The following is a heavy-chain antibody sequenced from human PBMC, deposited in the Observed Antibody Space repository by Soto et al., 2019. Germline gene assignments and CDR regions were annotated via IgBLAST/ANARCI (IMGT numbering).Heavy chain of an antibody. D-gene: IGHD3-22*01. Sequence: SVKVSCKASGGTFSSYAISWVRQAPGQGLEWMGGIIPIFGTANYAQKFQGRVTITADESTSTAYMELSSLRSEDTAVYYCARGDKTYYYDSSGYQLDYWRKGTLVTVSA. CDR2: IIPIFGTA. V-gene: IGHV1-69*13. CDR1: GGTFSSYA. J-gene: IGHJ4*02. CDR3: ARGDKTYYYDSSGYQLDY.